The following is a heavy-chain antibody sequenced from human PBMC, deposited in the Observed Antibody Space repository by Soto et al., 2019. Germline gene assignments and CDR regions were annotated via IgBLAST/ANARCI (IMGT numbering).Heavy chain of an antibody. CDR1: GFTFSSYG. Sequence: GGSLRLSCEASGFTFSSYGMHWVRQAPGKGLEWVAVISYDGSNKYYADSVKGRFTISRDNSKNTLYLQMNSLRAEDTAVYYCAKDRTVTRLQGCWGQGTTVTVPS. J-gene: IGHJ6*02. CDR2: ISYDGSNK. D-gene: IGHD4-4*01. V-gene: IGHV3-30*18. CDR3: AKDRTVTRLQGC.